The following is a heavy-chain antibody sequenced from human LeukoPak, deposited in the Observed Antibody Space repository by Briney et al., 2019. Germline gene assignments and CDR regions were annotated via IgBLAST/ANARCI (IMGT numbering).Heavy chain of an antibody. D-gene: IGHD5-12*01. CDR3: ARIPLGYDAFDI. CDR1: GGSISTHY. Sequence: PSETLSLTCTVSGGSISTHYWSWVRQPPGKGLEWIGHIYHSGSTNYNPSLKSRVTISVDKSKNQFSLKLSSVTAADTAVYYCARIPLGYDAFDIWGQGTMVTVSS. V-gene: IGHV4-59*11. CDR2: IYHSGST. J-gene: IGHJ3*02.